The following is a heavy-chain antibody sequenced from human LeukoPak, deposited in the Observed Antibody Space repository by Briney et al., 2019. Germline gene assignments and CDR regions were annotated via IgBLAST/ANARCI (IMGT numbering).Heavy chain of an antibody. V-gene: IGHV3-33*08. CDR2: INYDGSNI. CDR1: GFTFSAYY. CDR3: ARDWKTNSFDY. D-gene: IGHD1-1*01. Sequence: GGSLRLSCAASGFTFSAYYMSWIRQAPGKGLEWVSFINYDGSNIYYADYVKGRFTISRDISKNTLYLQMDSLRAEDTAIYYCARDWKTNSFDYWGQGTLVTVSS. J-gene: IGHJ4*02.